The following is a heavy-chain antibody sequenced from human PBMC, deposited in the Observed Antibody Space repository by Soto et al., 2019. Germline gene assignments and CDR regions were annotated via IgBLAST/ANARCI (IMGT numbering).Heavy chain of an antibody. CDR3: ARSLMNPAMVTFYYFDY. Sequence: QVQLVQSGAEVKKPGASVKVSCKASGYTFTTYAMHWVRQAPGQRLEWMGWINAANGNTKYSQKFQGRVTITRDTSASTAYMELSSLRSEDTAVYTCARSLMNPAMVTFYYFDYWGQGPLVTVSS. D-gene: IGHD5-18*01. CDR2: INAANGNT. J-gene: IGHJ4*02. CDR1: GYTFTTYA. V-gene: IGHV1-3*01.